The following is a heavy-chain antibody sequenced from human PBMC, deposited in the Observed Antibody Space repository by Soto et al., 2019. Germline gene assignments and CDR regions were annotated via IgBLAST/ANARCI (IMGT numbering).Heavy chain of an antibody. D-gene: IGHD3-3*01. CDR1: GFTFSTYA. CDR3: AKTWSGAHLDY. Sequence: EVQLLESGGGLVQPGGSLRLSCAASGFTFSTYAMSWVRQAPGKGLEWVSGISDSGGTTYYADSVKGRFTISRDNSENTLYLQMNSLRAEDTALYYCAKTWSGAHLDYWGQGTLVTVSS. CDR2: ISDSGGTT. J-gene: IGHJ4*02. V-gene: IGHV3-23*01.